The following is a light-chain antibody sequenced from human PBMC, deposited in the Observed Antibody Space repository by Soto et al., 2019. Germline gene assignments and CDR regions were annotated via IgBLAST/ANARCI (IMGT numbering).Light chain of an antibody. CDR3: CSYAGYNTWV. CDR1: SSDVWRYNL. Sequence: QSVLTQPASVSGSPGQSITISCTGTSSDVWRYNLVSWYQQHPGKAPELMIYDGSKRPSGVSNRFSGSKSGNTASLTISGLQAEDEADYYCCSYAGYNTWVFGGGTKVTVL. J-gene: IGLJ3*02. V-gene: IGLV2-23*01. CDR2: DGS.